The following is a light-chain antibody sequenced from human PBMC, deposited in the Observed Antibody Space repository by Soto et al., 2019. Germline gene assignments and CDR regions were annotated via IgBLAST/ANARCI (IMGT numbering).Light chain of an antibody. CDR1: SSNIGSNN. V-gene: IGLV1-44*01. J-gene: IGLJ3*02. Sequence: QSVLAQPPSASGTPGQRGTISCSGSSSNIGSNNVNWYQQLPGTAPKLLIYSSDQRPSGVPDRFSGSKSGTSASLAISGLQSEDEADYYCAAWDDSLNGGVFGGGTKVTVL. CDR3: AAWDDSLNGGV. CDR2: SSD.